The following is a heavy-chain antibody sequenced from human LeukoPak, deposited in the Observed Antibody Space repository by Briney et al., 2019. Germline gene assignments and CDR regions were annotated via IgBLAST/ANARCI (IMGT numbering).Heavy chain of an antibody. J-gene: IGHJ6*03. CDR2: IHWNGGRT. D-gene: IGHD6-19*01. Sequence: GGSLRLSCAASGFTFDNYGINWVRQAPGKGLEWVSRIHWNGGRTGYADSVKGRFTISRDNAKNSLYLQMNSLRVEDTALYYCARDGGWCKRGLDHYYYYMDVWGKGTTVIVSS. V-gene: IGHV3-20*04. CDR1: GFTFDNYG. CDR3: ARDGGWCKRGLDHYYYYMDV.